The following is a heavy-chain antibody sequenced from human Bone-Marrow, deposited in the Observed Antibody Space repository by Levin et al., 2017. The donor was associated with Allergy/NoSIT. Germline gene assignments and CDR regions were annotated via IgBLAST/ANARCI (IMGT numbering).Heavy chain of an antibody. CDR3: DKRYCVTFTCYPADH. V-gene: IGHV3-23*01. CDR2: VSDSGDGT. CDR1: GFTFRNYA. J-gene: IGHJ4*02. Sequence: GGSLRLSCEASGFTFRNYAMTWIRQAPGKGLEGVAGVSDSGDGTYYTDSVKGRFTASRDNPRERLYLQMDSLTVEDTAKDYCDKRYCVTFTCYPADHWCQGTQVIVSS. D-gene: IGHD2-15*01.